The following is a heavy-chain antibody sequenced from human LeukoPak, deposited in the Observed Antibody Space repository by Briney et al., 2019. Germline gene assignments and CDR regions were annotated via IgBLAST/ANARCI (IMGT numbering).Heavy chain of an antibody. V-gene: IGHV4-4*07. CDR1: GGSITSDY. CDR2: IFTSGSS. J-gene: IGHJ5*02. CDR3: SRGGANDL. D-gene: IGHD4/OR15-4a*01. Sequence: SETLSLTCTVSGGSITSDYWSWISQHGGRGLEWIGRIFTSGSSTYNPSLKSRVTMSLDTSKNQFSLKLSSVTAADTAVYFCSRGGANDLWGQGTLVTVSS.